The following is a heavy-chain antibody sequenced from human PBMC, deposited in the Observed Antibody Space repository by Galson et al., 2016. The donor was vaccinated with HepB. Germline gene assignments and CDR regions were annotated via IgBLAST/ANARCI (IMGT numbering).Heavy chain of an antibody. D-gene: IGHD2-2*01. J-gene: IGHJ5*02. V-gene: IGHV3-20*04. CDR1: GFTFDDYG. Sequence: SLRLSCAASGFTFDDYGMNWVRQAPGKGLEWVSGVNWNGAGTAYTDSVKGRFTISRDTAKNSLYLQMNSLRPEDTALYFCARSQGGPVALPFPSWGQGTLVTVSS. CDR2: VNWNGAGT. CDR3: ARSQGGPVALPFPS.